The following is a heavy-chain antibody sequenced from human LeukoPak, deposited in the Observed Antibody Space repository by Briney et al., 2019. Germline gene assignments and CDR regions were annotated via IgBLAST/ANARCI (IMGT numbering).Heavy chain of an antibody. Sequence: GGSLRLSCAASGLAFSNAWMSWVRQAPGKGLEWVGRIKRKSDGGTTDYAAPVKGRFTISRDDSKNTLYLQMNSLKSEDTAVYYCTTELDIRPNHYWGQGTLVTVSS. CDR2: IKRKSDGGTT. D-gene: IGHD3-22*01. J-gene: IGHJ4*02. V-gene: IGHV3-15*01. CDR3: TTELDIRPNHY. CDR1: GLAFSNAW.